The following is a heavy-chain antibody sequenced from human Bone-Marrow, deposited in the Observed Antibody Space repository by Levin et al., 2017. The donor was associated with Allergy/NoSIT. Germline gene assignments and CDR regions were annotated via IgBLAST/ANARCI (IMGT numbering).Heavy chain of an antibody. V-gene: IGHV3-23*01. CDR3: VAYYDDSSGYFGADSGAFDI. CDR1: GFTFSSYG. CDR2: ISGSGGST. D-gene: IGHD3-22*01. Sequence: ASVKVSCAASGFTFSSYGMSWVRQAPGKGLEYVSAISGSGGSTHYADSVKGRFTISRDNSKNTLYLQMNSLRAEDTAVYYCVAYYDDSSGYFGADSGAFDIWGQGTMVTVSS. J-gene: IGHJ3*02.